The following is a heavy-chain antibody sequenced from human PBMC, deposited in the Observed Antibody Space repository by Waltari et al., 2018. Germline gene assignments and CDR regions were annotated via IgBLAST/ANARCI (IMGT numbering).Heavy chain of an antibody. D-gene: IGHD2-15*01. J-gene: IGHJ4*02. CDR2: IYHSGST. V-gene: IGHV4-38-2*01. CDR3: ASYGGNLYYFDY. CDR1: DYSISSGYY. Sequence: QVQLQESGPGLVKPSETLSLTCAVSDYSISSGYYWGWIRQPPGKGLEWIGSIYHSGSTYYNPSLKSRVTISVDTAKNQFSLKLSSVTAADTAVYYCASYGGNLYYFDYWGQGTLVTVSS.